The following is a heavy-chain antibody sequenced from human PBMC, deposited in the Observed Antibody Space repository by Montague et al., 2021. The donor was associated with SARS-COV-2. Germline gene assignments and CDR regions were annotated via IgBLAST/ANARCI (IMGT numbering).Heavy chain of an antibody. CDR1: GGSISSGGYY. D-gene: IGHD5-12*01. J-gene: IGHJ6*02. CDR2: IYYSGST. Sequence: TLSLTCTVSGGSISSGGYYWSWIRQHPGKGLEWIGYIYYSGSTYYNPSLKSRVTISVDTSKNQFSLKLSSVTAADTAVYYCARVEFDGGHESVPLDVWGQGTTVTVSS. V-gene: IGHV4-31*03. CDR3: ARVEFDGGHESVPLDV.